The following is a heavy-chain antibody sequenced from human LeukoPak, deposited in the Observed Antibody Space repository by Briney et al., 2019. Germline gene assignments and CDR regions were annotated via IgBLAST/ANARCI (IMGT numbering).Heavy chain of an antibody. J-gene: IGHJ4*02. CDR3: ARSIVVVPAAIEHPDY. V-gene: IGHV1-2*02. CDR1: GYTFTSYD. Sequence: ASVKVSCKASGYTFTSYDINWVRQATGQGLEWMGWINPNSGGTNYAQKFQGRVTMTRDTSISTAYMELSRLRSDDTAVYYCARSIVVVPAAIEHPDYWGQGTLVTVSS. D-gene: IGHD2-2*01. CDR2: INPNSGGT.